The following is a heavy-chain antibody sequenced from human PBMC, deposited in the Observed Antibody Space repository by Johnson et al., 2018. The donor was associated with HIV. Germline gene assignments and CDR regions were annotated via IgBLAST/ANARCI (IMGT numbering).Heavy chain of an antibody. D-gene: IGHD3-10*01. CDR2: IPYDGRNK. Sequence: QVQLVESGGGVVQPGRSLRLSCAASRFTFSDYDIHWVRQAPGKGLEWVAVIPYDGRNKYYADSVTGRFTISRNHSNNSRYLQMNSLSAEDTAVYYCARARGAFDIWGQGTMVTVSS. J-gene: IGHJ3*02. CDR3: ARARGAFDI. CDR1: RFTFSDYD. V-gene: IGHV3-30-3*01.